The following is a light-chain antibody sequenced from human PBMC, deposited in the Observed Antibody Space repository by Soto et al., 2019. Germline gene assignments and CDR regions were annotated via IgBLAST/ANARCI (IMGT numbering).Light chain of an antibody. CDR1: SSDVGGYNY. CDR2: DVS. Sequence: QSALTQPASVSGSPGQSITISCTGTSSDVGGYNYVSWYQQHPGKAPKLMIYDVSNRPSGVSNRFSGSKSGNTASLTISGLQAEDEADYYCSSYTSSSSWDFGTGTKVTVL. CDR3: SSYTSSSSWD. V-gene: IGLV2-14*01. J-gene: IGLJ1*01.